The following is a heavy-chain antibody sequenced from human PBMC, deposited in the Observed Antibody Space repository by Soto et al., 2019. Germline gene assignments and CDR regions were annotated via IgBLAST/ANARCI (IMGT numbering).Heavy chain of an antibody. Sequence: SETLSLTCTVSGASISSGGYYWGWIRQHPGKGLEWIGYIHYSGSTYYNPSLKSRVAISVDTSKNQFSLKLSSVTAADTAVYYCAKEDVGGYYYSGLWGQGTLVTVSS. CDR3: AKEDVGGYYYSGL. CDR1: GASISSGGYY. V-gene: IGHV4-31*03. J-gene: IGHJ4*02. CDR2: IHYSGST. D-gene: IGHD1-26*01.